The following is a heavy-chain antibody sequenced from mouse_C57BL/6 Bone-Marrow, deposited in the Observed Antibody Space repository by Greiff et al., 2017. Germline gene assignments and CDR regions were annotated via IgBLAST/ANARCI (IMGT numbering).Heavy chain of an antibody. Sequence: QVQLQQPGAELVKPGASVKLSCKASGYTFTSYWMHWVKQRPGQGLEWIGMIHPNSGSTNYNEKFKSKATLTVDKSSSTAYMQRSSLTSEDSAVYYCAREGGTVVATDHWGQGTTLTVSS. D-gene: IGHD1-1*01. V-gene: IGHV1-64*01. CDR3: AREGGTVVATDH. CDR2: IHPNSGST. J-gene: IGHJ2*01. CDR1: GYTFTSYW.